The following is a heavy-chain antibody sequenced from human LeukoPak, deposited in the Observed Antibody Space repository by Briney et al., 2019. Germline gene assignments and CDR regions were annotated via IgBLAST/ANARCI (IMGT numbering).Heavy chain of an antibody. J-gene: IGHJ6*02. Sequence: SETLSLTCTVSGGSISSSSYYWGWIRQPPGKGLERIGSIYYSGSTYYNPSLKSRVTISVDTSKNQFSLKLSSVTAADTAVYYCASYGSGSYYQYYYGMDVWGQGTTVTVSS. D-gene: IGHD3-10*01. CDR2: IYYSGST. CDR3: ASYGSGSYYQYYYGMDV. CDR1: GGSISSSSYY. V-gene: IGHV4-39*01.